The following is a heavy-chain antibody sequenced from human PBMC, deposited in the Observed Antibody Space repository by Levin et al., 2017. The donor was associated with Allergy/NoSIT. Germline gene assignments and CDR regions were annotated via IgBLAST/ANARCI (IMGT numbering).Heavy chain of an antibody. Sequence: GESLKISCAASGFTFSSYSMNWVRQAPGKGLEWVSYISSSSSTIYYADSVKGRFTISRDNAKNSLYLQMNSLRAEDTAVYYCARDTYYYGSGSYPNWFDPWGQGTLVTVSS. CDR3: ARDTYYYGSGSYPNWFDP. CDR2: ISSSSSTI. J-gene: IGHJ5*02. CDR1: GFTFSSYS. V-gene: IGHV3-48*01. D-gene: IGHD3-10*01.